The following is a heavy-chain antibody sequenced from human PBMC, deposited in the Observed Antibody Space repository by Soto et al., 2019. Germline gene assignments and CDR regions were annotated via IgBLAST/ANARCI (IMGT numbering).Heavy chain of an antibody. V-gene: IGHV4-34*01. Sequence: SETLSLTCAVYGGSFSGYYWSWIRQPPGKGLEWIGEINHSGSTNYNPSLKSRVTISVDTSKNQFSLKLSSVTAADTAVYYCARDGTTAMVRDAYFYGVDIWGQGTTVTVSS. CDR1: GGSFSGYY. J-gene: IGHJ6*02. D-gene: IGHD5-18*01. CDR3: ARDGTTAMVRDAYFYGVDI. CDR2: INHSGST.